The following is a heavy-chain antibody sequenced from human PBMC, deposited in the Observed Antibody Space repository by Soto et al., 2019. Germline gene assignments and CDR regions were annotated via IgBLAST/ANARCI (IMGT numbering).Heavy chain of an antibody. Sequence: GLSLRLSCAASGFTFSSYAMSWVRQAPGKGLEWVSVIYSGGSTYYADSVKGRFTISRDNSKNTLYLQMNSLRAEDTAVYYCARDHPPNDYWAQGTLVTVSS. J-gene: IGHJ4*02. V-gene: IGHV3-53*01. CDR3: ARDHPPNDY. CDR1: GFTFSSYA. CDR2: IYSGGST.